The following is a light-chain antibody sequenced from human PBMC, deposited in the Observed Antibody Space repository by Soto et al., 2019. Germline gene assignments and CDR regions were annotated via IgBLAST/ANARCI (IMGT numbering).Light chain of an antibody. CDR3: HQADSFPVT. J-gene: IGKJ4*01. CDR2: AAS. CDR1: QGISSW. Sequence: DIQMTQSPSSVSASVGDKVTITCWASQGISSWLAWSQQKPGRAPKLLIFAASTLQSGVPSRFSGSGSGTEFTLTISSLQPEDFATYYCHQADSFPVTFGGGTKVEIK. V-gene: IGKV1-12*01.